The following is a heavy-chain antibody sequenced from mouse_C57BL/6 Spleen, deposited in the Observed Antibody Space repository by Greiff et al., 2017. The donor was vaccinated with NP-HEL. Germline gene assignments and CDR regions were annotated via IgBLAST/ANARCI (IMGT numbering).Heavy chain of an antibody. CDR1: GYTFTSYW. V-gene: IGHV1-53*01. J-gene: IGHJ4*01. CDR3: ARDQGVFITTVVDDMDY. Sequence: QVQLQQPGTELVKPGASVKLSCKASGYTFTSYWMHWVKPRPGQGLEWIGNINPSTGGTNYNEKFKSKATLTVDKSSSTAYMQRSSLTSEDSAVYYCARDQGVFITTVVDDMDYWGQGTSVTVST. CDR2: INPSTGGT. D-gene: IGHD1-1*01.